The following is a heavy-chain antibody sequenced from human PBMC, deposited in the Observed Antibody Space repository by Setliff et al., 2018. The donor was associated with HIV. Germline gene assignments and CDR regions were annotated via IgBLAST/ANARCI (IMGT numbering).Heavy chain of an antibody. CDR2: VYYSGST. D-gene: IGHD3-22*01. CDR3: ARGNYDTSDYYTNFYYYYMDV. V-gene: IGHV4-59*01. Sequence: SETLSLTCTVSGDSISTYYWSWVRKPPGKGLEWIGYVYYSGSTSYSPSLRGRVTMSVDPSKNQFSLKLNSVTAADTAIYYCARGNYDTSDYYTNFYYYYMDVWGKGTAVTVS. J-gene: IGHJ6*03. CDR1: GDSISTYY.